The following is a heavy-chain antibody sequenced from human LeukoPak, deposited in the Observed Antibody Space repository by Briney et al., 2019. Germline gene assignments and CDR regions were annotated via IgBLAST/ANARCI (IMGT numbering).Heavy chain of an antibody. J-gene: IGHJ4*02. D-gene: IGHD2-21*02. Sequence: GGSLRLSCAASGFTFSTYAMSWVRQTPGKGLEWVSAISGSGGSTYYADSVKGRFTISRDNSKNTMYLQMNRLRAEDSATYYCAKALRHFGDIVVVTADFAYWGEGTLVTVSS. CDR3: AKALRHFGDIVVVTADFAY. CDR2: ISGSGGST. V-gene: IGHV3-23*01. CDR1: GFTFSTYA.